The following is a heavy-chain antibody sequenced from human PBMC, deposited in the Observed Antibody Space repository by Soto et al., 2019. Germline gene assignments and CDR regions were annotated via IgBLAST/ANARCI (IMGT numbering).Heavy chain of an antibody. V-gene: IGHV3-21*01. CDR1: GFTFSSYS. CDR3: ASGGKSNDGGDAFDI. J-gene: IGHJ3*02. D-gene: IGHD1-1*01. CDR2: ISSSSSYI. Sequence: GGSLRLSCAASGFTFSSYSMNWDRQAQGKGLEWVSSISSSSSYIYYADSVKGLITISRDNAKNSLYLQMNSQRAEDKYVYNCASGGKSNDGGDAFDIWGQGTMVTVSS.